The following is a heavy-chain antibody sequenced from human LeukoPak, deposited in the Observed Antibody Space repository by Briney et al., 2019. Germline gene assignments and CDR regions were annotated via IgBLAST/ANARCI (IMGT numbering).Heavy chain of an antibody. J-gene: IGHJ3*02. CDR3: ARSLGATDAFDI. CDR1: GFTSSSYE. Sequence: PGGSLRLSCAASGFTSSSYEMNWVRQAPGKGLEWVSYISSSGSTIYYADSVKGRFTISRDNAKNSLYLQMNSLRAEDTAEYYCARSLGATDAFDIWGQRTMVTVSS. CDR2: ISSSGSTI. D-gene: IGHD3-10*01. V-gene: IGHV3-48*03.